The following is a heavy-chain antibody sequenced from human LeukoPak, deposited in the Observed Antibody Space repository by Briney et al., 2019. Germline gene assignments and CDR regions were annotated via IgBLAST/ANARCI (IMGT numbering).Heavy chain of an antibody. CDR3: ARGGYLIEYGDCSAGDY. Sequence: GGSLRLSCAASGFTFSDYWMTWVRQAPGKGLEWVANIKEDGSEKNYVDSVKGRFTISRDNAKNSLFLQMNSLRAEDTAMYYCARGGYLIEYGDCSAGDYWGQGTLVTVSS. CDR2: IKEDGSEK. V-gene: IGHV3-7*01. J-gene: IGHJ4*02. CDR1: GFTFSDYW. D-gene: IGHD2-21*02.